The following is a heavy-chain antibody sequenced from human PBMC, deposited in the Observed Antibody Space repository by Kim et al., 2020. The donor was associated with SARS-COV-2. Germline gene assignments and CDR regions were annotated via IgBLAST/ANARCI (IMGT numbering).Heavy chain of an antibody. J-gene: IGHJ5*02. CDR3: AREGNTVYNWFDP. D-gene: IGHD4-4*01. V-gene: IGHV1-69*01. Sequence: YAQKFQGRVTITADESTSTAYMELSSLRSEDTAVYYCAREGNTVYNWFDPWGQGTLVTVSS.